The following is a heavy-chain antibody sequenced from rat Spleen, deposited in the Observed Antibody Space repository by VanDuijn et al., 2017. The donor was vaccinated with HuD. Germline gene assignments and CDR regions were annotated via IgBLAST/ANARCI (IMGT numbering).Heavy chain of an antibody. CDR3: AREWGNNSPFDY. J-gene: IGHJ2*01. V-gene: IGHV5-62*01. CDR2: ITVSSDT. CDR1: GFTFSSYG. Sequence: QLVESGGGLVQPGESLKLSCSASGFTFSSYGMHWIRQAPGKGLDWIAYITVSSDTVYADAVKGRFTISRDKAKNTLYLQLNSLKSEDSAIYFCAREWGNNSPFDYWGQGVMVTVSS. D-gene: IGHD1-10*01.